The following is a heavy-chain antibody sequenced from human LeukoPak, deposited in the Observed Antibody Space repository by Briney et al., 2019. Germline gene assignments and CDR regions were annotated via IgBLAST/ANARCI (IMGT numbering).Heavy chain of an antibody. CDR2: ISSSSSTI. Sequence: GGSLRLSCAASGFTFSSYNMSWVRQAPGKGLEWVSYISSSSSTIYYADSVKGRFTISRDNAKNSLYLQMNSLKAEDTAVYYCARGSGYYYEGPFDYWGQGTLVTVSS. J-gene: IGHJ4*02. CDR1: GFTFSSYN. D-gene: IGHD3-22*01. V-gene: IGHV3-48*01. CDR3: ARGSGYYYEGPFDY.